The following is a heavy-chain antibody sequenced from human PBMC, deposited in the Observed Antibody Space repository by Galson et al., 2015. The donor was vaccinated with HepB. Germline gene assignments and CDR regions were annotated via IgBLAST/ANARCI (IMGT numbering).Heavy chain of an antibody. J-gene: IGHJ4*02. V-gene: IGHV3-30*18. CDR3: AKDWSIGSGLPIDY. CDR1: GFTFSSYG. D-gene: IGHD3-3*01. Sequence: SLRLSCAASGFTFSSYGMHWVRQAPGKGLEWVAVISYDGSNKYYADSVKGRFTISRDNSKNTLYLQMNSLRAEDTAVYYCAKDWSIGSGLPIDYWGQGTLVTVSS. CDR2: ISYDGSNK.